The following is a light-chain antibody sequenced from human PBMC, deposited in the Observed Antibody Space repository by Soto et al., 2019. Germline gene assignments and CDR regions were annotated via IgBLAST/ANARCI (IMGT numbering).Light chain of an antibody. Sequence: EFVLTQSPATLSLSPGEGATLSCRASQSISSYLAWYQQKPGQAPRLLIYDASNRATGIPARFSGSGSGTDFTLTISSLEPEDFGVYYCQQRGNWPQTFGPGTKVEIK. J-gene: IGKJ3*01. CDR3: QQRGNWPQT. V-gene: IGKV3-11*01. CDR1: QSISSY. CDR2: DAS.